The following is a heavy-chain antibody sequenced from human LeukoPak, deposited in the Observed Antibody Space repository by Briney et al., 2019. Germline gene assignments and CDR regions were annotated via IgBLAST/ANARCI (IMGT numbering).Heavy chain of an antibody. CDR1: GYSFTNYW. CDR2: IYPGDSDT. D-gene: IGHD2-15*01. Sequence: GESLKISCKGSGYSFTNYWIGWVRQMPGKGLEWMGIIYPGDSDTRYSPSFQGQVTISADKSISTAYLQWSSLKASDTAMYYCARRGEYCSGGSCLYFDYWGQGTLVTVSS. J-gene: IGHJ4*02. CDR3: ARRGEYCSGGSCLYFDY. V-gene: IGHV5-51*01.